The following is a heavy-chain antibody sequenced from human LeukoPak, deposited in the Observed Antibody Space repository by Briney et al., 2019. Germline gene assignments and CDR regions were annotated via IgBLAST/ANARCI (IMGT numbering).Heavy chain of an antibody. J-gene: IGHJ5*02. CDR3: AETNTQDWFDP. CDR2: IYYSGET. Sequence: SETLSLTCRVSGGSISSTSYYWGWIRQPPGEGLEWIASIYYSGETFYNPSLKSRVAISVDTSNYEVFLDLYSVTAADTAMYYCAETNTQDWFDPWGRGTLVTVSS. D-gene: IGHD2-8*01. CDR1: GGSISSTSYY. V-gene: IGHV4-39*07.